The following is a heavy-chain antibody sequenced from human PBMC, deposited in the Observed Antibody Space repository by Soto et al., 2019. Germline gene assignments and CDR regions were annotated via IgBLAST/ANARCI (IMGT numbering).Heavy chain of an antibody. Sequence: PGGSLRLSCGASRLTFTSYAMTWVRQAPGKGLESVSAISASGGTTYYADSVKGRFTISRDNSKNTLYLQMNSLRAEDTALYYCAKSGSTRTNHHDDWGQGTLVTVSS. J-gene: IGHJ4*02. V-gene: IGHV3-23*01. CDR3: AKSGSTRTNHHDD. D-gene: IGHD1-1*01. CDR2: ISASGGTT. CDR1: RLTFTSYA.